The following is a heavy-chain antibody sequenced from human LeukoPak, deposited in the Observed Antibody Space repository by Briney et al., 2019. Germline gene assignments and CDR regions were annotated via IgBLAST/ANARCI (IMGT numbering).Heavy chain of an antibody. V-gene: IGHV4-34*01. D-gene: IGHD6-19*01. Sequence: PSETLSLTCAVYGGSFSGYYWSWIRQPPGKGLEWVGEINHSGSTNYNPSLKSRVTISVDTSKNQFSLKLSSVTAADTAVYYCARQAVAGFDYWGQGTLVTVSS. J-gene: IGHJ4*02. CDR3: ARQAVAGFDY. CDR1: GGSFSGYY. CDR2: INHSGST.